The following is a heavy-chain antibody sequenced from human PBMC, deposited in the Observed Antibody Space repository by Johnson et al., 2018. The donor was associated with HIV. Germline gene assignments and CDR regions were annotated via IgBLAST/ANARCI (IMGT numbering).Heavy chain of an antibody. Sequence: VQLVESGGGLVRPGGSLRLSCAASGFTVSDNYLTWVRQAPGKGLEWVSVIYSGGRTYYADSVRGRFTISRDNSKNTVYLQMNSLRAEDTALYYCAKDRSTGWYPAFDIWGQGTMVTVSS. CDR1: GFTVSDNY. J-gene: IGHJ3*02. CDR3: AKDRSTGWYPAFDI. CDR2: IYSGGRT. V-gene: IGHV3-66*01. D-gene: IGHD6-19*01.